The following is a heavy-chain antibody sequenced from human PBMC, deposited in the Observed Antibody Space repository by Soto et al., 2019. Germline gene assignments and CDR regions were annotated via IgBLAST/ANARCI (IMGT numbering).Heavy chain of an antibody. J-gene: IGHJ4*02. Sequence: GGSLRLSCAASGFTFSSYAMSWVRQAPGKGLEWVSTIIGSGGSTYHADSVKGRFTSSRDNSKNTLYLQMNSLRAEDTAVYYCAKSPSSITTRYFDYWGQGTLVTVSS. CDR1: GFTFSSYA. CDR2: IIGSGGST. CDR3: AKSPSSITTRYFDY. D-gene: IGHD6-6*01. V-gene: IGHV3-23*01.